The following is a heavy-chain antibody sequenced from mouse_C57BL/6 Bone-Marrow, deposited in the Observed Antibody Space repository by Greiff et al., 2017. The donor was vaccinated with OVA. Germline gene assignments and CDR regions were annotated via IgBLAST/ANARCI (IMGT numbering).Heavy chain of an antibody. CDR2: INPSSGYT. CDR3: ASYYSNYGYAMDY. V-gene: IGHV1-7*01. CDR1: GYTFTSYW. Sequence: VQVVESGAELAKPGASVKLSCKASGYTFTSYWMHWVKQRPGQGLEWIGYINPSSGYTKYNQKFKDKATLTADKSSSTAYMQLSSLTYEDSAVYYCASYYSNYGYAMDYWGQGTSVTVSS. J-gene: IGHJ4*01. D-gene: IGHD2-5*01.